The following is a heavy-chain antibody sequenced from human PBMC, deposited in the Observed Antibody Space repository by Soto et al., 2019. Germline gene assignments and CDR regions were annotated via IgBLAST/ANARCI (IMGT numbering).Heavy chain of an antibody. V-gene: IGHV4-39*07. D-gene: IGHD3-10*01. J-gene: IGHJ4*02. CDR2: IYYSGST. CDR3: SIDRGYVPPGYFDY. CDR1: GGSISSSSYY. Sequence: SETLSLTCTVSGGSISSSSYYWGWIRQPPGKGLEWIGSIYYSGSTYYNPSLKSRVTISVDTSKNQFSLKLSSVTAADTAVYYCSIDRGYVPPGYFDYWGQGTLVPVSS.